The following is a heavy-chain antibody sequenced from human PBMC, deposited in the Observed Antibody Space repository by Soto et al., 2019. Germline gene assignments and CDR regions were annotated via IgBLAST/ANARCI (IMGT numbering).Heavy chain of an antibody. V-gene: IGHV3-9*01. CDR3: AKDRVALVLSWYFDL. CDR2: ISWNSGSI. CDR1: GFTFDDYA. D-gene: IGHD5-12*01. Sequence: EVQLVESGGGLVQPGRSLRLSCAASGFTFDDYAMHWVRQAPGKGLEWVSGISWNSGSIGYADSVKGRFTISRDNAKNSLYLQMNSLRAEDTALYYCAKDRVALVLSWYFDLWGRGTLVTVSS. J-gene: IGHJ2*01.